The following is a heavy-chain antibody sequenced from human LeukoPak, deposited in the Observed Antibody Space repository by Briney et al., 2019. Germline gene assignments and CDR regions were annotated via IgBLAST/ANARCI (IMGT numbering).Heavy chain of an antibody. Sequence: GGSLRLSCAASGLTFSRYAMSWVRQAPGKGLEWVAVIWYDGSNKYYADSVKGRFTISRDNSKNTLYLQMNSLRAEDTAVYYCARGTSGGYEGDYWGQGTLVTVSS. CDR1: GLTFSRYA. D-gene: IGHD1-1*01. J-gene: IGHJ4*02. CDR2: IWYDGSNK. V-gene: IGHV3-33*08. CDR3: ARGTSGGYEGDY.